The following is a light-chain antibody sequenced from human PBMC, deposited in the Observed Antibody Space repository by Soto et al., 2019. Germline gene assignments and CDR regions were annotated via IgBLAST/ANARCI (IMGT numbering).Light chain of an antibody. CDR2: SNN. V-gene: IGLV1-44*01. CDR3: AAWDDSLNGHWV. CDR1: SSNIGSNT. J-gene: IGLJ3*02. Sequence: QPVLTQPPSASGTPGQMVTISCSGSSSNIGSNTVNWYQQLPGTAPKLLIYSNNQRPSGVPDRFSGSKSGTSASLAISGLQSEDEADYYCAAWDDSLNGHWVFGGGTKLTVL.